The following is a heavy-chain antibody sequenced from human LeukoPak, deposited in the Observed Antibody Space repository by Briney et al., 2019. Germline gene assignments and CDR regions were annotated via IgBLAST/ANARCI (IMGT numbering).Heavy chain of an antibody. V-gene: IGHV1-8*03. D-gene: IGHD2-15*01. CDR2: MNPNSGNT. CDR3: ARDADIVVVVAATPNDAFDI. J-gene: IGHJ3*02. Sequence: ASVKVSCKASGYTFTSYDINWVRQATGQGLEWMGWMNPNSGNTGYAQKFQGRVTITRNTSISTAYMELSSLRSEDTAVYYCARDADIVVVVAATPNDAFDIWGQGTMVTVSS. CDR1: GYTFTSYD.